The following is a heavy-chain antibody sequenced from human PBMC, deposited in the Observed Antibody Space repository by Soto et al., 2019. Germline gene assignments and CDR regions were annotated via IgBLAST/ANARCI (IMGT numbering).Heavy chain of an antibody. CDR3: AKNKWEASAFDF. V-gene: IGHV1-69*13. D-gene: IGHD1-26*01. J-gene: IGHJ3*01. Sequence: SVKVSCKASGGTFSSYAISWVRQAPGQGLEWMGGIIPIFGTANYAQKFQGRVTITADESTSTAYMELNRLRGEDTAVCYCAKNKWEASAFDFWGRGTMVTVSS. CDR2: IIPIFGTA. CDR1: GGTFSSYA.